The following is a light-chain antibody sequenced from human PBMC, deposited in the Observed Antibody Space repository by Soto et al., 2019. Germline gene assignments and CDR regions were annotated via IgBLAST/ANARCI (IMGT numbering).Light chain of an antibody. J-gene: IGLJ2*01. V-gene: IGLV1-40*01. Sequence: VLTQPPSVSGAPGQRVTISCTGSSSNIGAGYDVHWYQQLPGTAPKLLIYGNSNRPSGVPVRFSGSKSGTSASLAITGLQAEDEADYYCKSYDSSLSAVVFGGGTKLTVL. CDR3: KSYDSSLSAVV. CDR2: GNS. CDR1: SSNIGAGYD.